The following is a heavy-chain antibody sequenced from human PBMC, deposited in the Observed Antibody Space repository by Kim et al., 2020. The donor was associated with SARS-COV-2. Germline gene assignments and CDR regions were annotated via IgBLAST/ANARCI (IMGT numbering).Heavy chain of an antibody. D-gene: IGHD6-19*01. J-gene: IGHJ2*01. V-gene: IGHV6-1*01. CDR3: AREGAVTDWYFDL. Sequence: DYADSVKSRITINADASKNQFSLQLDSVTPEDTAVYFCAREGAVTDWYFDLWGRGTLITVSS.